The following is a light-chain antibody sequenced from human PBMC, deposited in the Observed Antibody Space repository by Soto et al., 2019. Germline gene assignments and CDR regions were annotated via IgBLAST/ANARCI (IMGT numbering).Light chain of an antibody. CDR3: QQYYSTPWT. Sequence: DIVMTQSPDSLAVSLGERATINCTSSQSVLYSSNNKNYLAWYQQKPGQPPKLLIYWASTRESGVPDRFSGRGSGTDSALTISSLQAEDVAVYYCQQYYSTPWTFGQGTNVEIK. V-gene: IGKV4-1*01. J-gene: IGKJ1*01. CDR2: WAS. CDR1: QSVLYSSNNKNY.